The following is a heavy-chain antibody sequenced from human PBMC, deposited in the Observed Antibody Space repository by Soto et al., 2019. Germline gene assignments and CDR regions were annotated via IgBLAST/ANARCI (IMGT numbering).Heavy chain of an antibody. CDR2: TYYRSKWYD. Sequence: SQTLSLTCAISGDSVSSNTVAWNWIRQSPSRGLEWLGRTYYRSKWYDDYAESVKSRITINPDTSKNQFSLHLNSVTPEDTAVYYCERIWLGHQVHCFDPGGQETLVTVPS. D-gene: IGHD3-10*01. J-gene: IGHJ5*02. V-gene: IGHV6-1*01. CDR1: GDSVSSNTVA. CDR3: ERIWLGHQVHCFDP.